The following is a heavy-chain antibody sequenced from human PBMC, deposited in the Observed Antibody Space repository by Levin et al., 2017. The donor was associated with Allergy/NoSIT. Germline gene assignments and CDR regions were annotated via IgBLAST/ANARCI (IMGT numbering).Heavy chain of an antibody. CDR2: IDTISGSI. CDR3: ARDAYYHGDAFDI. J-gene: IGHJ3*02. CDR1: GFTFSSHE. V-gene: IGHV3-48*03. D-gene: IGHD1-26*01. Sequence: GGSLRLSCLASGFTFSSHEMNWVRQALGKGPEWVSYIDTISGSIHYADSVKGRFTISRDNARNSLFLQMNSLRAEDTAVYYCARDAYYHGDAFDIWGQGTMVTVSS.